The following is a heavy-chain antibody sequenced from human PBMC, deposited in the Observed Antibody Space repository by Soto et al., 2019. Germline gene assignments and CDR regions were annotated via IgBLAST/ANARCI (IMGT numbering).Heavy chain of an antibody. Sequence: PSETLSLTCTVSGGSISSSSYYWGWIRQPPGKGLEWIGSIYYSGSTYYNPSLKSRVTISVDTSKNQFSLKLSSVTAADTAVYYCARNPGGYNWFDTWGQGTLVTVSS. CDR1: GGSISSSSYY. J-gene: IGHJ5*02. CDR2: IYYSGST. V-gene: IGHV4-39*01. CDR3: ARNPGGYNWFDT.